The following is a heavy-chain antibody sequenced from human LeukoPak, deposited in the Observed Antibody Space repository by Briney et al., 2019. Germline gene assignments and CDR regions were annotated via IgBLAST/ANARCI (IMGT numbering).Heavy chain of an antibody. Sequence: PGRSLRLSCAASGFTFSSYGMHWVRQAPGKGLEWVAVIWYDGSNKYYADSVKGRFTISRGNSKNTLYLQMNSLRAEDTAVYYCARDGTYDFWSGYLSWYFDYWGQGTLVTVSS. CDR3: ARDGTYDFWSGYLSWYFDY. D-gene: IGHD3-3*01. CDR1: GFTFSSYG. CDR2: IWYDGSNK. J-gene: IGHJ4*02. V-gene: IGHV3-33*01.